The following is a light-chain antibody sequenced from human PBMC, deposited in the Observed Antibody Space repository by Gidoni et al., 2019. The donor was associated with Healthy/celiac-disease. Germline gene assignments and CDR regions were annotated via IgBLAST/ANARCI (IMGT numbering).Light chain of an antibody. V-gene: IGLV2-14*01. CDR1: SSDVGGYNY. J-gene: IGLJ1*01. CDR3: SSYTSSSTLN. Sequence: QSALTLPASASGSPGPAITRSCTRTSSDVGGYNYVSLYQQHPGKAPKLMIYDVSNRPSGVSNRFSGSKSGNTASLTISGLQAEDEADYYCSSYTSSSTLNFGTGTKVTVL. CDR2: DVS.